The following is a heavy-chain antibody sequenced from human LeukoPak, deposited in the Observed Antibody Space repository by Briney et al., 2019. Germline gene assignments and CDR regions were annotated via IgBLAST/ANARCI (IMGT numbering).Heavy chain of an antibody. CDR3: ASGVSHYYFDY. D-gene: IGHD3-10*01. V-gene: IGHV4-39*07. Sequence: PSETLSLTCTVSGGSISSSSYYWGWIRQPPGKGLEWIGSIYHSGSTYYNPSLKSRVTISVDTSKNQFSLKLSSVTAADTAVYYCASGVSHYYFDYWGQGTLVTVSS. CDR2: IYHSGST. CDR1: GGSISSSSYY. J-gene: IGHJ4*02.